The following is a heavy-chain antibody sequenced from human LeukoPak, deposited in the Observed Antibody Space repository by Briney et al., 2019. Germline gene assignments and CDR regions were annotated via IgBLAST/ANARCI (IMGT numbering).Heavy chain of an antibody. D-gene: IGHD3-9*01. Sequence: GGSLRLSCAASGFTFSSYAMSWVRQSPGKGLEWVSAISGGGGSTYYADSVKGRFTISRDNSKNTLYLQMNSLRAEDTAVYYCAKFYDVSTGYFDCWGQGTLVTVSS. CDR2: ISGGGGST. V-gene: IGHV3-23*01. J-gene: IGHJ4*02. CDR1: GFTFSSYA. CDR3: AKFYDVSTGYFDC.